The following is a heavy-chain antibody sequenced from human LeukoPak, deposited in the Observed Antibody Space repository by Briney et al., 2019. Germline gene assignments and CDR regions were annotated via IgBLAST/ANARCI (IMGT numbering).Heavy chain of an antibody. J-gene: IGHJ3*02. CDR1: GFTFNNYA. CDR3: AKLPSVVVVAVDAFDI. Sequence: GGSLRLSCAASGFTFNNYAMSWVRQAPGKGLEWVSAISGSGGSTYYADSVKGRFTISRDNSKNTLYLQMNSLRAEDTAVYYCAKLPSVVVVAVDAFDIWGQGTMVTVSS. CDR2: ISGSGGST. D-gene: IGHD2-15*01. V-gene: IGHV3-23*01.